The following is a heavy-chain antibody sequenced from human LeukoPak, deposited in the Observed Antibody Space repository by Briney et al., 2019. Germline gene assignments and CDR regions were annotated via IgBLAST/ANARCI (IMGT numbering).Heavy chain of an antibody. Sequence: WASVKVSCKVSGYTLTELSMHWVRQAPGKGLEWMGGFDPEDGETIYAQKFQGRVTMTEDTSTDTAYMELSSLRSGDTAVYYCATGTDDYYYYGMDVWGQGTTVTVSS. J-gene: IGHJ6*02. CDR1: GYTLTELS. CDR2: FDPEDGET. V-gene: IGHV1-24*01. CDR3: ATGTDDYYYYGMDV.